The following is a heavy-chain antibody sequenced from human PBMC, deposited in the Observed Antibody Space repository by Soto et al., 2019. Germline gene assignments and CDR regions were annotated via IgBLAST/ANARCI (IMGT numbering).Heavy chain of an antibody. D-gene: IGHD2-2*02. Sequence: VRQATGQGLEWMGWINTKTGGTKYAQKFQGRVTMTRDTSINTAYMEVSRLRSDDTAVYYCATDTVAFDMWGQGTMVT. CDR2: INTKTGGT. V-gene: IGHV1-2*02. CDR3: ATDTVAFDM. J-gene: IGHJ3*02.